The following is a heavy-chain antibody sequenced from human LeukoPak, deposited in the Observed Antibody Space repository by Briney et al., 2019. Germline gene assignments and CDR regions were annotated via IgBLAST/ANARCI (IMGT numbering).Heavy chain of an antibody. Sequence: GGSLRLSCAASGFSFSTYGLHWVRHTPGKGLEWVAFIRYDGSTEYYADSVKGRSTISRDNSKNTLYLRMNRLRPEDTAIYYCAKSRLGGINGGFDIWGQGGMVTVSS. J-gene: IGHJ3*02. D-gene: IGHD2-8*01. V-gene: IGHV3-30*02. CDR3: AKSRLGGINGGFDI. CDR2: IRYDGSTE. CDR1: GFSFSTYG.